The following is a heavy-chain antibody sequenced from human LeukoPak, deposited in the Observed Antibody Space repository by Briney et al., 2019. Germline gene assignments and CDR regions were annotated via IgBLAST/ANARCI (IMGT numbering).Heavy chain of an antibody. CDR3: ARPGGIAYDY. CDR1: GYTLTGYY. D-gene: IGHD6-13*01. CDR2: INSNSGDT. J-gene: IGHJ4*02. V-gene: IGHV1-2*06. Sequence: ASVKVSCKAYGYTLTGYYMNWVRQAPGQGLEWMGRINSNSGDTNYAQKFQGRVTMTRDTSISTAYMELRSLRSDDTAVYYCARPGGIAYDYWGQGTLVTVSS.